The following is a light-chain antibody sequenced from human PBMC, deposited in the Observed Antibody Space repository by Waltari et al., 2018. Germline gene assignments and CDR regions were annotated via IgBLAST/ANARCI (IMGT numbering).Light chain of an antibody. J-gene: IGLJ2*01. V-gene: IGLV3-1*01. Sequence: SYDLTQPPSVSVAPGQTATIPCPGDTLGPKYVSWYPLRPGQSPVMVIYQDVKRPSDIPERFSGSISGDTATLTISGTQAMDEADYYCQTWDSNVIFGGGTKLTVL. CDR2: QDV. CDR3: QTWDSNVI. CDR1: TLGPKY.